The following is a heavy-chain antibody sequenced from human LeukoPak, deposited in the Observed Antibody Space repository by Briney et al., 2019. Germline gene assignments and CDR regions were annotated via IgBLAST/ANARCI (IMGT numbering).Heavy chain of an antibody. J-gene: IGHJ5*02. Sequence: SETLSLTCTVSGGSISSSSYYWGWIRQPPGKGLEWIGSIYYSGSTYYNPSLKSRVTISVDTSKNQFSLKLSSVTAADTAVYYCARNPPIVVVVAATLLSNWFDPWGQGTLVTVSS. CDR3: ARNPPIVVVVAATLLSNWFDP. CDR1: GGSISSSSYY. D-gene: IGHD2-15*01. CDR2: IYYSGST. V-gene: IGHV4-39*07.